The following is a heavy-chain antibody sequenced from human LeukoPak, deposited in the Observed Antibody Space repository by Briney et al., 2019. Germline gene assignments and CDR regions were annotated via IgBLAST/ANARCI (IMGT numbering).Heavy chain of an antibody. Sequence: ASVRVSCKASGYTFTSYAMNWVRQAPGQGLEWMGWINTNTGNPTYAQGSTGRFVFSLDTSVSTAYLQISSLKAEDTAVYYCARGIHYDFWSGLYYYYGMDVWGQGTTVTVSS. J-gene: IGHJ6*02. CDR2: INTNTGNP. D-gene: IGHD3-3*01. CDR3: ARGIHYDFWSGLYYYYGMDV. V-gene: IGHV7-4-1*02. CDR1: GYTFTSYA.